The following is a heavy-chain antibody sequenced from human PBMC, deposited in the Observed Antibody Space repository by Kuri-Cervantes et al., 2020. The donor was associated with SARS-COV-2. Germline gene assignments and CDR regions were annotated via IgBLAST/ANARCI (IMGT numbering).Heavy chain of an antibody. V-gene: IGHV3-73*01. D-gene: IGHD5-12*01. CDR1: GFTFSGSA. J-gene: IGHJ6*03. CDR3: ARQLRLYSMDV. Sequence: GGSLRLSCAASGFTFSGSAMHWVRQASGKGLEWVGRIRSKANSYATAYAASVKGRFTISRDDSKNTAYLQMNSLKTEDTAVYYCARQLRLYSMDVWGKGTTVTVSS. CDR2: IRSKANSYAT.